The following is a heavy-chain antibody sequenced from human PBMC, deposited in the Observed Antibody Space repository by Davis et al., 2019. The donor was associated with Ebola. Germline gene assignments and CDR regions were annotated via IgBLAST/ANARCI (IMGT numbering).Heavy chain of an antibody. D-gene: IGHD4-17*01. CDR3: AIDADFGEYGWFDP. Sequence: SVKVSCKASGGTFSSYTISWVRQAPGQGLEWMGRIIPILGIANYAQKFQGRVTITADKSTSTAYMELSSLRPDDTATYYCAIDADFGEYGWFDPWGQGTLVIVSS. CDR1: GGTFSSYT. CDR2: IIPILGIA. V-gene: IGHV1-69*04. J-gene: IGHJ5*02.